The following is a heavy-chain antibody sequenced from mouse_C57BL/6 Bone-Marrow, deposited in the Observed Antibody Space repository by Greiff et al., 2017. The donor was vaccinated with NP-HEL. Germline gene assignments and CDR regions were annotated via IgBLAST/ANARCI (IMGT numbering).Heavy chain of an antibody. D-gene: IGHD4-1*01. V-gene: IGHV1-4*01. Sequence: QVTLKESGADLARPGASVKMSCKASGYTFTRYTVHWVPQRPGQGLEWIGYINPSSGYTKYNQKFKDKATLTADKSSSTSYMQLSSLTSDDSAVYYCAREGPLTRYWYFDVWGTGTTVTVSS. CDR2: INPSSGYT. J-gene: IGHJ1*03. CDR1: GYTFTRYT. CDR3: AREGPLTRYWYFDV.